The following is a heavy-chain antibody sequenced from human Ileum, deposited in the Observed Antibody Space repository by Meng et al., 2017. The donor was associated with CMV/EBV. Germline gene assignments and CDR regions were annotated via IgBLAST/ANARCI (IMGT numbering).Heavy chain of an antibody. CDR1: GFTFSSYS. V-gene: IGHV3-21*01. Sequence: GESLKISCAASGFTFSSYSMNWVRQAPGKGLEWVSSISSSSYIYYADSVKGRFTISRDNAKNSLYLQMNSLRAEDTAVYYCARALYCSSTSCRGGAFDIWGQGTMVTVSS. J-gene: IGHJ3*02. CDR2: ISSSSYI. CDR3: ARALYCSSTSCRGGAFDI. D-gene: IGHD2-2*01.